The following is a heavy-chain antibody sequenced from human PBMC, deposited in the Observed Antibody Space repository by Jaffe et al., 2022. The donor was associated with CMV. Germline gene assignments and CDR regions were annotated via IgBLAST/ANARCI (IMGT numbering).Heavy chain of an antibody. Sequence: QVQLQESGPGLVKPSETLSLTCTVSGGSINSDTYYWGWIRQPPGKGLEWIGNIFYSGSTFYNPSLKSRVTISIDTSKTQFSLKLGSVTAADTAVYYCASGLFDSKRTWGQGTLVTVSS. V-gene: IGHV4-39*01. CDR1: GGSINSDTYY. CDR2: IFYSGST. CDR3: ASGLFDSKRT. D-gene: IGHD3-22*01. J-gene: IGHJ4*02.